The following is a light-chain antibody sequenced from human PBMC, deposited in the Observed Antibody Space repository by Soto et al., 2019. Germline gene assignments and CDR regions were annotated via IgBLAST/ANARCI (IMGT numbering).Light chain of an antibody. Sequence: QSALTQPASVSGSPGQSLSISCTGASSDVGRYNLVSWYQQHPGKAPKLMLSEVSKRPSGVSHRFSGSRSGNTASLTISGLQADDEADYYCCSYAGSDCVLGTGTKLTVL. CDR2: EVS. J-gene: IGLJ1*01. V-gene: IGLV2-23*02. CDR3: CSYAGSDCV. CDR1: SSDVGRYNL.